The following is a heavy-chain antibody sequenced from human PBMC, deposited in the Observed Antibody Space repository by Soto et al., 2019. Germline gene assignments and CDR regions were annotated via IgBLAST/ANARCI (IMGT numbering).Heavy chain of an antibody. D-gene: IGHD4-17*01. J-gene: IGHJ3*02. V-gene: IGHV5-10-1*01. Sequence: SPSFQGHVTISADKSISTAYLQWSSLKASDTAMYYCARSDYGDYYRGAFDIWGQGTMVTVSS. CDR3: ARSDYGDYYRGAFDI.